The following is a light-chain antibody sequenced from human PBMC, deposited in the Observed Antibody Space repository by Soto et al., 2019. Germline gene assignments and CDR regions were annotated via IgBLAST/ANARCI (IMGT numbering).Light chain of an antibody. CDR2: AAS. V-gene: IGKV1-39*01. Sequence: DIQMTQSPSSLSASVGDRVTITCRASQSISSYLNWYQQKPGKAPKLLIYAASSLQSGVPSRLSGSGSGTDFTLTTSSLQPEDFATYYCQQSYSTPPMYTFGQGTKLEIK. CDR1: QSISSY. CDR3: QQSYSTPPMYT. J-gene: IGKJ2*01.